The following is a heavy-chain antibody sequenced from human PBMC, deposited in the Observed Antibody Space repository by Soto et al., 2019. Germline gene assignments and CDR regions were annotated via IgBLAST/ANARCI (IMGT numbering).Heavy chain of an antibody. CDR1: GFTFSSYA. D-gene: IGHD2-8*01. J-gene: IGHJ6*02. CDR2: ISDSGGTT. Sequence: GGSLRLSCAASGFTFSSYAMSWVRQAPGKGLEWVSVISDSGGTTYYADSVKGRFTISRDNSKNTLYLQMNSLRAEDTAIYYCAKGVSSRSFDYYSGMDVWGQGTTVTVSS. CDR3: AKGVSSRSFDYYSGMDV. V-gene: IGHV3-23*01.